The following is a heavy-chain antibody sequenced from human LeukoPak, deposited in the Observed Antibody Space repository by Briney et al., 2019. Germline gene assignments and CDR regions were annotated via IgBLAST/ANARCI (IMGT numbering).Heavy chain of an antibody. Sequence: ASVKVSCKASGYTFTGYYMHWVRQAPGQGLEWMGWINPNSGGTNYAQKFQGRVTMTRDTSISTACMELSRLRSDDTAVYYCARADYYDSGGIDYWGQGTLVTVSS. CDR2: INPNSGGT. D-gene: IGHD3-22*01. CDR1: GYTFTGYY. CDR3: ARADYYDSGGIDY. J-gene: IGHJ4*02. V-gene: IGHV1-2*02.